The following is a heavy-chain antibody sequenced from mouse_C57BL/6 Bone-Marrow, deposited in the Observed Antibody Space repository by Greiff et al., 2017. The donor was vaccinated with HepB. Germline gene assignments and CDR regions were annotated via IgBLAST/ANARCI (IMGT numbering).Heavy chain of an antibody. V-gene: IGHV1-64*01. Sequence: QVQLQQPGAELVKPGASVKLSCKASGYTFTSYWMHWVKQRPGQGLEWIGMIHHNSGSTNYKEKFKSKATLTVDKSTSTAYMKLSILTSEDSTVYYCARRGNDDAYFDYGGQGTRLTVSA. CDR3: ARRGNDDAYFDY. J-gene: IGHJ2*03. CDR1: GYTFTSYW. D-gene: IGHD2-2*01. CDR2: IHHNSGST.